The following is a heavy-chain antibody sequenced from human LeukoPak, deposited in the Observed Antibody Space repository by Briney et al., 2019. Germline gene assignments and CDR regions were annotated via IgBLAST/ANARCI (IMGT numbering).Heavy chain of an antibody. V-gene: IGHV4-4*07. CDR1: GGSMKTFY. CDR3: ARECYYDSSGYCGFDY. J-gene: IGHJ4*02. Sequence: SETLSLTCTVSGGSMKTFYWSWIRQPAGKGLELVCRIFSRGSTNYNPSLKSRVTMSVDTSKNQFSLKLSSVTAADTAVYYCARECYYDSSGYCGFDYWGQGTLVTVSS. CDR2: IFSRGST. D-gene: IGHD3-22*01.